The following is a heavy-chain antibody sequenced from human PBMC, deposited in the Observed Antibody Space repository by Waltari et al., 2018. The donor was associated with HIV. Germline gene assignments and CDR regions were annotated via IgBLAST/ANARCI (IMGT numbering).Heavy chain of an antibody. V-gene: IGHV4-59*01. D-gene: IGHD1-1*01. CDR2: ISNTGQA. CDR1: DTSYSNNY. J-gene: IGHJ3*02. Sequence: QVQLQVSGHGLVQPPEPLSIGCTLFDTSYSNNYWSWLRQSPGRPLEWSGYISNTGQANYTPSLRNRVTMSLDTSKNQVSLKLRSVTAADTAIYFCVRDSSYRFFALPGEVAFDIWGQVIMVTVSS. CDR3: VRDSSYRFFALPGEVAFDI.